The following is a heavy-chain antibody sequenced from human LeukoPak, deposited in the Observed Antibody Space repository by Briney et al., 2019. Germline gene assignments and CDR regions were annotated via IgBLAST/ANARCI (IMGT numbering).Heavy chain of an antibody. CDR1: GFTVSSNY. V-gene: IGHV3-66*01. J-gene: IGHJ4*02. CDR2: IYSGGST. CDR3: ARGGRYYGSGSPPLH. Sequence: GGSLRLSCAASGFTVSSNYMSWVRQAPGKGLEWVSVIYSGGSTYYADSVKGGFTISRDNSKNTLYLQMNSLRAEDTAVYYCARGGRYYGSGSPPLHWGQGTLVTVSS. D-gene: IGHD3-10*01.